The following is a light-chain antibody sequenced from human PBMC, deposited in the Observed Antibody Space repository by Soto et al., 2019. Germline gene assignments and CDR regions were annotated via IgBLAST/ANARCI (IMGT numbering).Light chain of an antibody. CDR3: QQYNSYPWT. CDR2: KAS. J-gene: IGKJ1*01. Sequence: DIQMTQSPSTLSASVGDRVTITCRASQSISSWLAWYQQKPGKAPKLLIYKASSLQSGVPSRFSGSGSGTEFTFTISSLQADDFATYYCQQYNSYPWTFGQGTKVEIK. V-gene: IGKV1-5*03. CDR1: QSISSW.